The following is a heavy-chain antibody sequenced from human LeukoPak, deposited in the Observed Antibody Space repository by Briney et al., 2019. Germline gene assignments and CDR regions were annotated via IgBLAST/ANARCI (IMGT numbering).Heavy chain of an antibody. Sequence: SETLSLTCAVSGGSISSSDYYWGWIRQPPGKGLEWIGNIYYSGSTYYNPSLKSRVTISVDTSKNQFSLQLNSVTPEDTAVYYCARDKPEDSGSYRGFDYWGQGTLVTVSS. D-gene: IGHD1-26*01. CDR2: IYYSGST. V-gene: IGHV4-39*07. J-gene: IGHJ4*02. CDR1: GGSISSSDYY. CDR3: ARDKPEDSGSYRGFDY.